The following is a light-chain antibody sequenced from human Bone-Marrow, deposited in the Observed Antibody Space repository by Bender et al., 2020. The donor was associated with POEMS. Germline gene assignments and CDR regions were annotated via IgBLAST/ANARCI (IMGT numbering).Light chain of an antibody. Sequence: QSVLTQPPSVSGAPGQRVTISCTGSSSNTGSGYDINWYQHLPGTAPKLLIYGYNNRPSGVPDRFSGSKSGTSASLAITGLQAEDEGDYYCQSYDSALTGLWVFGGGTKLTVL. V-gene: IGLV1-40*01. CDR1: SSNTGSGYD. CDR3: QSYDSALTGLWV. J-gene: IGLJ2*01. CDR2: GYN.